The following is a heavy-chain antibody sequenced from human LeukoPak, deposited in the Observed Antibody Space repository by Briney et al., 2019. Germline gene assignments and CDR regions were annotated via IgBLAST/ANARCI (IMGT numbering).Heavy chain of an antibody. V-gene: IGHV4-31*03. CDR1: GGSISRGGYY. CDR3: ARATNPRYSSSWSN. CDR2: IYYSGST. J-gene: IGHJ4*02. D-gene: IGHD6-13*01. Sequence: PSETLSLTCTVSGGSISRGGYYWSWIRQHPGKGLEWIGYIYYSGSTYYNPSLKSRVTISVDTSKNQFSLKLSSVTAADTAVYYCARATNPRYSSSWSNWGQGTLVTVSS.